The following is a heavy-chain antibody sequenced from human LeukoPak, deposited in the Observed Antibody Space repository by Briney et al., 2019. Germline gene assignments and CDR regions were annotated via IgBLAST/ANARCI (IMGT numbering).Heavy chain of an antibody. V-gene: IGHV3-21*01. CDR1: GFTFSSYS. CDR3: ARDTGILPPTYWFEP. J-gene: IGHJ5*02. CDR2: ISSSSSYI. D-gene: IGHD2-8*02. Sequence: GGSLRLSCAASGFTFSSYSMNWVRQAPGKGLEWVSSISSSSSYIYYTDSVKGRFTISRDNAKNSLYLQMNILRAENTALYYCARDTGILPPTYWFEPWGQGNLVTVSP.